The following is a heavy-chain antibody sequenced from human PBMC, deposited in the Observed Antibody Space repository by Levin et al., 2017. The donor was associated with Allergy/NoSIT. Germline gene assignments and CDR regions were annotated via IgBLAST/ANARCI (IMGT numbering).Heavy chain of an antibody. Sequence: GGSLRLSCKSSAGTFSGFPLSWVRQAPGQGLEWMGGLVPMYHTPNYAQKFQGRLTITADESTKTSHMELRSLKSDDTALYYCARGGRPYYDSSGSYYFDYWGQGTLVNVSS. D-gene: IGHD3-22*01. J-gene: IGHJ4*02. V-gene: IGHV1-69*01. CDR3: ARGGRPYYDSSGSYYFDY. CDR1: AGTFSGFP. CDR2: LVPMYHTP.